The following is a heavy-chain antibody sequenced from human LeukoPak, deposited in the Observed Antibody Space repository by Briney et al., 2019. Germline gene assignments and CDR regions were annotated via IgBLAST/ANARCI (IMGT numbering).Heavy chain of an antibody. D-gene: IGHD3-22*01. V-gene: IGHV3-66*01. CDR2: IYSGGST. CDR1: GFTVSSKY. CDR3: AKVALYYEVDY. J-gene: IGHJ4*02. Sequence: GGSLRLSCAASGFTVSSKYMTWVRQAPGKGLEWVSAIYSGGSTYYADSVRGRFTISRDNSKNTLYLQMNSLRAEDTAVYYCAKVALYYEVDYWGQGTLVTVSS.